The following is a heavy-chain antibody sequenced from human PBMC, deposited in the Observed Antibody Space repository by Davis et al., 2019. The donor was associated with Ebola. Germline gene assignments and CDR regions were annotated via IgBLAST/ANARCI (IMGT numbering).Heavy chain of an antibody. CDR3: AKLEVGY. Sequence: GESLKISCAASGFTFSNYAMNWVRQAPGKGLEWVAVISYDGSNKYYADSVKGRFTISRDNSKNTLYLQMNSLRAEDTAVYYCAKLEVGYWGQGTLVTVSS. V-gene: IGHV3-30*18. CDR2: ISYDGSNK. D-gene: IGHD1-1*01. J-gene: IGHJ4*02. CDR1: GFTFSNYA.